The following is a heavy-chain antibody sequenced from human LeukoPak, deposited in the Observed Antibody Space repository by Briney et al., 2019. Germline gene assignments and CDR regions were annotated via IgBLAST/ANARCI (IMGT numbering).Heavy chain of an antibody. V-gene: IGHV4-34*01. Sequence: PSETLSLTCAVYGGSFSGYYWSWIRQHPGKGLEWIGYIYYSGSTYYNPSLKSRVTISVDRSKNQLSLKLSSVTAADTAVYYCARGGYYDGSGYRGAFDIWGQGTMVTVSS. D-gene: IGHD3-22*01. CDR1: GGSFSGYY. CDR2: IYYSGST. J-gene: IGHJ3*02. CDR3: ARGGYYDGSGYRGAFDI.